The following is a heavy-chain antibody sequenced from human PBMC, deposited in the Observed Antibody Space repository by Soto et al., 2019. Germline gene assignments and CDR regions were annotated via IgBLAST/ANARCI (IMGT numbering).Heavy chain of an antibody. CDR2: INHSGST. J-gene: IGHJ2*01. CDR3: AGVRIKRYFDL. D-gene: IGHD2-15*01. Sequence: SETLSLTCAVYGGSFSGYYWSWIRQPPGKGLEWIGEINHSGSTNYNPSLKSRVTISVDTSKNQFSLKLSSVTAADTAVYYCAGVRIKRYFDLWGRGTLVTVSS. V-gene: IGHV4-34*01. CDR1: GGSFSGYY.